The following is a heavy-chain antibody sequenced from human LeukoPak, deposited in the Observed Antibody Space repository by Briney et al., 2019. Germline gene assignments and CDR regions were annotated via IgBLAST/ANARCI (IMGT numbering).Heavy chain of an antibody. Sequence: GGSLRLSCVVSGFTFSSYGMNWVRQAPGKVLEWVSYINRGSSTIYYADSVKGRFTISRDNAKNSLYLQMNSLRDEDTAMFYCARVGDGYSGNNFDYWGQGTLVTVSS. CDR2: INRGSSTI. V-gene: IGHV3-48*02. CDR3: ARVGDGYSGNNFDY. CDR1: GFTFSSYG. D-gene: IGHD5-24*01. J-gene: IGHJ4*02.